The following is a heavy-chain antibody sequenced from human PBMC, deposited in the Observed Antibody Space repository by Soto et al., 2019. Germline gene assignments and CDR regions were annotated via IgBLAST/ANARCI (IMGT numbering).Heavy chain of an antibody. Sequence: QVQLVQSGAEVKKPGSSVKVSCKASGGTFSSYAISWVRQAPGQGLEWMGGIIPIFGTANYAQKFQGRVTITADESTSTAYMELSSLRSEDTAVYYWARVLSQVRRDGYNRFDYWGQGTLVTVSS. CDR3: ARVLSQVRRDGYNRFDY. J-gene: IGHJ4*02. CDR2: IIPIFGTA. CDR1: GGTFSSYA. D-gene: IGHD5-12*01. V-gene: IGHV1-69*12.